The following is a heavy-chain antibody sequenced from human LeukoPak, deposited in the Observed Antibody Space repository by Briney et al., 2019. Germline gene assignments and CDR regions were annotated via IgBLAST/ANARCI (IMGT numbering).Heavy chain of an antibody. V-gene: IGHV3-23*01. J-gene: IGHJ4*02. D-gene: IGHD4-23*01. Sequence: GGSLRLSCAASGFTFSSYGMSWVRQAPEKGLEWVSSISGSGGSTYYADSVKGRFTISRDISKNTLYLQMSSLRAEDTAVYYCARRAGGYSHPYDYWGQGVLVTVSS. CDR2: ISGSGGST. CDR1: GFTFSSYG. CDR3: ARRAGGYSHPYDY.